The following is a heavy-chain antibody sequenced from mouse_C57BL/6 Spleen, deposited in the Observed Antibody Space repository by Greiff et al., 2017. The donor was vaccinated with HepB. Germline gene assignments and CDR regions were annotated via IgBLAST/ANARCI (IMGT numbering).Heavy chain of an antibody. J-gene: IGHJ2*01. D-gene: IGHD1-1*01. Sequence: QVQLQQSGAELARPGASVKMSCKASGYTFTSYTMHWVKQRPGQGLEWIGYINPSSGYTKYNQKFKDKATLTADKSSSTAYMQLSSLTSEDSAVYYGARTGGDYYGSSYNFDYWGQGTTLTVSS. CDR1: GYTFTSYT. CDR2: INPSSGYT. CDR3: ARTGGDYYGSSYNFDY. V-gene: IGHV1-4*01.